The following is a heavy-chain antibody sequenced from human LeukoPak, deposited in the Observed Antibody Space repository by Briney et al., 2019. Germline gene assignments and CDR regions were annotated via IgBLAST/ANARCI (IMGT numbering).Heavy chain of an antibody. V-gene: IGHV4-4*02. CDR2: IYHSGSA. CDR3: ARMPQVVPVSYYFDY. Sequence: SETLSLTCAVSGGSISSGNWWSWVRQPPGKGLEWIGKIYHSGSANYNPSLKSRVSVSLDESQNHFSLKVSSVTAADTAVYYCARMPQVVPVSYYFDYWGQGTLVTVSS. CDR1: GGSISSGNW. D-gene: IGHD2-2*01. J-gene: IGHJ4*02.